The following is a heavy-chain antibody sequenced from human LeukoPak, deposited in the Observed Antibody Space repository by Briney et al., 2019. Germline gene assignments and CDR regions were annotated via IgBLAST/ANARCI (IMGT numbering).Heavy chain of an antibody. Sequence: SETLSLTCTVSGYSISSGYYWGWIRQPPGKGLEWIGSIYHSGSTYYNPSLKSRVTISLDMSKNQFSLKLNSVTAADTAVYYCARGGHSYGSFRLYFDYWGQGTLVTVSS. V-gene: IGHV4-38-2*02. D-gene: IGHD5-18*01. CDR1: GYSISSGYY. J-gene: IGHJ4*02. CDR2: IYHSGST. CDR3: ARGGHSYGSFRLYFDY.